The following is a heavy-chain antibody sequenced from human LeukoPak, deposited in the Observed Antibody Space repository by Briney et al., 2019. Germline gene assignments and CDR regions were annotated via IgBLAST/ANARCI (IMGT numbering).Heavy chain of an antibody. D-gene: IGHD5-18*01. J-gene: IGHJ6*03. CDR3: ARVRYSYGPYYYYMDV. CDR2: IYYSGST. V-gene: IGHV4-59*01. Sequence: SETLSLTCTVSGGSISSYYWSWIRQPPGKGLEWIGYIYYSGSTNYNPSLKSRVTISVDTSKNQFSPKLSSVTAADTAVYYCARVRYSYGPYYYYMDVWGKGTTVTVSS. CDR1: GGSISSYY.